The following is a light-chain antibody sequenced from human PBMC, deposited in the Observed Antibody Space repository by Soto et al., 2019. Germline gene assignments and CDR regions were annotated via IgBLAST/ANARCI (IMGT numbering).Light chain of an antibody. J-gene: IGKJ2*01. CDR3: QQYYTTPLT. V-gene: IGKV4-1*01. CDR1: QSVLYSSSNKNY. CDR2: WAS. Sequence: DIVMTQSPDSLAVSLGERATINCKSSQSVLYSSSNKNYLAWYQQKPGQPPNLLIYWASTRESGVPDRFSGRGSGTDLTLTIRSLQAPDVAVYYCQQYYTTPLTFGQGTKLEIK.